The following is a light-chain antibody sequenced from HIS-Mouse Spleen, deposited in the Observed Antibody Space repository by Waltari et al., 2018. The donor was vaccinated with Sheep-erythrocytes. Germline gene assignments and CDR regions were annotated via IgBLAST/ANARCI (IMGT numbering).Light chain of an antibody. V-gene: IGLV2-11*01. Sequence: QSALTQPRSVSGSPGQSVTISCTGTSSDVGGYNSVSWYQQHPGKAPKLMIYAVSKRPSGVPDRFSGSKAGNTASLTISGLQAEEEADYYCCSYAGSYNHVFATGTKVTVL. CDR1: SSDVGGYNS. CDR2: AVS. CDR3: CSYAGSYNHV. J-gene: IGLJ1*01.